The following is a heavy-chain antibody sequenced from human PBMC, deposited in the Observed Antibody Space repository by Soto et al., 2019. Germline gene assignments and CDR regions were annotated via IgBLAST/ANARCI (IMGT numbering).Heavy chain of an antibody. V-gene: IGHV4-34*01. J-gene: IGHJ5*02. CDR2: INHSGST. Sequence: SETLSLTCAVYGGSFSGYYWSWIRQPPGKGLEWIGEINHSGSTNYNPSLKSRVTISVDTSKNQFSLKLSSVTAADTAVYYCARGRSSSWRNWFDPWGQGTLVTFSS. CDR1: GGSFSGYY. CDR3: ARGRSSSWRNWFDP. D-gene: IGHD6-13*01.